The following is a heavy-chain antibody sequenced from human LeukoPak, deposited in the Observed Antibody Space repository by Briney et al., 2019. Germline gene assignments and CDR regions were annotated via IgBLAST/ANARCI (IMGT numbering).Heavy chain of an antibody. CDR3: ARGLGYSSSCFDY. CDR1: GFTFSSYA. CDR2: ISYDGSNK. J-gene: IGHJ4*02. Sequence: GGSLRLSCAASGFTFSSYAMHWVRQAPGKGLEWVAVISYDGSNKYYADSVKGRFTISRDNSKNTLYLQMNSLRAEDTAVYYCARGLGYSSSCFDYWGQGTLVTVSS. D-gene: IGHD6-13*01. V-gene: IGHV3-30*04.